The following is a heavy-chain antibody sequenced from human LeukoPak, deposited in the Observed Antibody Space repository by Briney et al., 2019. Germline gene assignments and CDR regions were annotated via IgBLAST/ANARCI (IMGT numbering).Heavy chain of an antibody. Sequence: PGGSLRLSCAASGFTFSSYAMSWVRQAPGKGLDWVSAISGSGGSTYYADSVKGRFTISRDNSKNTLYLQMNSLRAEDTAVYYCAKDQNPGYYDSSGYPSDYWGQGTLVTVSS. D-gene: IGHD3-22*01. CDR1: GFTFSSYA. CDR3: AKDQNPGYYDSSGYPSDY. V-gene: IGHV3-23*01. CDR2: ISGSGGST. J-gene: IGHJ4*02.